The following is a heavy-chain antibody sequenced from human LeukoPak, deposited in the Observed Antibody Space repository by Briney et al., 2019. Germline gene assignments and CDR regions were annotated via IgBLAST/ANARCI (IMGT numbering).Heavy chain of an antibody. Sequence: PSEALSLTCTVSGGSISSYYWSWIRQPPGKGLEWIGYIYYSGSTNYNPSLKSRVTISVDTSKNQFSLKLSSVTAADTAVYYCARDLRDFWSGYYAFDIWGQGTMVTVSS. CDR1: GGSISSYY. V-gene: IGHV4-59*01. CDR3: ARDLRDFWSGYYAFDI. CDR2: IYYSGST. J-gene: IGHJ3*02. D-gene: IGHD3-3*01.